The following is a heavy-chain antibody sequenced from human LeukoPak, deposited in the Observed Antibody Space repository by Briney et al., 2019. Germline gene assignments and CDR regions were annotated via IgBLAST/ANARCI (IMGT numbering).Heavy chain of an antibody. V-gene: IGHV4-4*02. CDR2: IYHSGST. Sequence: PSETLSLTCAVSGGSISSSNWWSWVRQPPGKGLEWIGEIYHSGSTNYNPSLKSRVTISVDKSKNQFSLKLSSVTAADTAAYYCAGGTVMVTGAYYYYMDVWGKGTTVTVSS. J-gene: IGHJ6*03. D-gene: IGHD5-18*01. CDR1: GGSISSSNW. CDR3: AGGTVMVTGAYYYYMDV.